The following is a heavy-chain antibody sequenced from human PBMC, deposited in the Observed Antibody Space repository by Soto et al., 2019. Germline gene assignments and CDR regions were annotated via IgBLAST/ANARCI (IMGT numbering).Heavy chain of an antibody. CDR2: ISAYNGNT. Sequence: QVQLVQSGAEVKKPGASVKVSCKASGYTFTSYGISWVRQAPGQGLEWMGWISAYNGNTNYAQKLQGRVTMTTDTSTSTAYMELRSLRSDDTAVYYCASDSLLKYCSGGSCYKRGIDFWGQGTLVTVSS. V-gene: IGHV1-18*01. D-gene: IGHD2-15*01. J-gene: IGHJ4*02. CDR3: ASDSLLKYCSGGSCYKRGIDF. CDR1: GYTFTSYG.